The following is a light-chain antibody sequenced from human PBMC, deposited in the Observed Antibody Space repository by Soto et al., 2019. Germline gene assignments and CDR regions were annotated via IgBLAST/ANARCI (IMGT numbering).Light chain of an antibody. CDR1: QSVSSN. J-gene: IGKJ1*01. V-gene: IGKV3-15*01. CDR2: GAS. CDR3: QQYNNWPRT. Sequence: ELVMTQSPYTLSVSPGERATLSCRASQSVSSNLAWYQQKLGQAPRLLIYGASTRATDIPPRFSGSGSGTEFTLTISSLQSEDFAIYYCQQYNNWPRTFDQGTKVDIK.